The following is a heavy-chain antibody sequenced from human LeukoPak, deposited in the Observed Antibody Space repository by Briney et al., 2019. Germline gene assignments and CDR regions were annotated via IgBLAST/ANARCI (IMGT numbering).Heavy chain of an antibody. CDR1: GFTFSSYA. D-gene: IGHD6-19*01. J-gene: IGHJ4*02. V-gene: IGHV3-23*01. Sequence: GGSLRLSCVASGFTFSSYAMGWVRQAPGKRPEWVSSLTDSGGTTYYVDSVKGRFTISRDNSKNTLYLQMNSLRAEDTAVYYCAKGATEWLVGPRWFDYWGQGTLVTVSS. CDR2: LTDSGGTT. CDR3: AKGATEWLVGPRWFDY.